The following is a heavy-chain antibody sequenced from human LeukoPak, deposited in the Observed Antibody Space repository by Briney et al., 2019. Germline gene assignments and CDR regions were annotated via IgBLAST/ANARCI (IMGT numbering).Heavy chain of an antibody. CDR2: IGDDGSST. V-gene: IGHV3-74*01. Sequence: HAGGSLRLSCAASGFTLSNYWMDWVRQAPGKGLVWVSRIGDDGSSTNYADSVKGRFTVSRDNAKNTLYLQMNSLRAEDTAVYYCARAWDYWGQGTLVTVSS. J-gene: IGHJ4*02. CDR1: GFTLSNYW. CDR3: ARAWDY.